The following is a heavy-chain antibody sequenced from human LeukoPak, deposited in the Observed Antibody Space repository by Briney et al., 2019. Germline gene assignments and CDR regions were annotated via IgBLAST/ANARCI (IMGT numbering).Heavy chain of an antibody. J-gene: IGHJ4*02. CDR1: GYTFTGYH. CDR2: INPKSGGI. D-gene: IGHD2-2*01. Sequence: GASVKVSCKASGYTFTGYHMHWVRQAPGQGLEWMGRINPKSGGINHAQKFQGRVTMTRDTSVSTAYMELSRLSSDDTAVYYCARDSTYGLYYFDYWGQGTLVTVPS. V-gene: IGHV1-2*06. CDR3: ARDSTYGLYYFDY.